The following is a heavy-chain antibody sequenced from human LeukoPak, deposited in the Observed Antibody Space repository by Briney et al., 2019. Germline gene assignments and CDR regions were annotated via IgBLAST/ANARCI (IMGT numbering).Heavy chain of an antibody. V-gene: IGHV1-46*01. CDR1: GYTFTSYY. CDR2: INPYGGST. J-gene: IGHJ6*03. Sequence: ASVKVSCKASGYTFTSYYMHWVRQAPGQGLEWMGIINPYGGSTKYAQKFQGRVTMTWDTSTNTDYMEPSSLRSEDTAVYYCSRGPSIPKVRGGQWYNYMDLWGKGTRVTISS. CDR3: SRGPSIPKVRGGQWYNYMDL. D-gene: IGHD3-10*01.